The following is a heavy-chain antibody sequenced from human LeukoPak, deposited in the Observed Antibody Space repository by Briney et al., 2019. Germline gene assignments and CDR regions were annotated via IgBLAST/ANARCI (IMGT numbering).Heavy chain of an antibody. CDR3: ARGLGSGSYYAY. CDR1: GYTFTSYG. Sequence: APVKVSCKASGYTFTSYGISWVRQAPGQGLEWMGWISAYNDNINYAQNLQGRFTMTTDTSTSTAYMELRSLRPDDTAVYYCARGLGSGSYYAYWGQGTLVSVSS. CDR2: ISAYNDNI. D-gene: IGHD3-10*01. V-gene: IGHV1-18*01. J-gene: IGHJ4*02.